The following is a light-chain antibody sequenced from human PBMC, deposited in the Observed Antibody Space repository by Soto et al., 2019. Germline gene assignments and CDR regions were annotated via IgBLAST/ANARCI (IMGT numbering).Light chain of an antibody. CDR2: DAS. CDR1: QGISSY. Sequence: AIQLTQSPSSLSASVGDRVTITCRASQGISSYLAWYQQKPGKAPKFLIYDASSLESGVPSRFSGSGSGTEFTLTISSLQPDDFATYYCQQYNSYLTWTFGQGAKVDI. CDR3: QQYNSYLTWT. J-gene: IGKJ1*01. V-gene: IGKV1-13*02.